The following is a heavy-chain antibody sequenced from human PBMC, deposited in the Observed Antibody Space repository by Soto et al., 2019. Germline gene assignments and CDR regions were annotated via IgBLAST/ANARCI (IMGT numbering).Heavy chain of an antibody. CDR3: ARGRRLELTPVHFDY. CDR1: GGSFSGYY. CDR2: INHSGST. J-gene: IGHJ4*02. V-gene: IGHV4-34*01. Sequence: SETLSLTCAVYGGSFSGYYWSWIRQPPGKGLEWIGEINHSGSTNYNPSLRSRVTISVDTSKNQFSLKLSSVTAADTAVYYCARGRRLELTPVHFDYWGQGTLVTVYS. D-gene: IGHD4-17*01.